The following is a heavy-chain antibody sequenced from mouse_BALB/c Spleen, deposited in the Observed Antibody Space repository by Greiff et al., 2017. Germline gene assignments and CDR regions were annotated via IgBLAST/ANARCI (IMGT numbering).Heavy chain of an antibody. CDR3: ARRGYAFYYAMDY. CDR1: GYSITSDYA. V-gene: IGHV3-2*02. J-gene: IGHJ4*01. D-gene: IGHD2-14*01. CDR2: ISYSGST. Sequence: VQLQQSGPGLVKPSQSLSLTCTVTGYSITSDYAWNWIRQFPGNKLEWMGYISYSGSTSYNPSLKSRISITRDTSKNQFFLQLNSVTTEDTATYYCARRGYAFYYAMDYWGQGTSVTVSS.